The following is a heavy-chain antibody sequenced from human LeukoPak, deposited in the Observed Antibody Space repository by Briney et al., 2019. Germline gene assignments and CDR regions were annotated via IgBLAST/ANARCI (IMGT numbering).Heavy chain of an antibody. V-gene: IGHV3-33*01. CDR1: GFIFSSYG. J-gene: IGHJ4*02. CDR3: ARDGYGDYAEDY. D-gene: IGHD4-17*01. CDR2: IWYDGSNK. Sequence: GGSLRLSCAASGFIFSSYGMHWVRQAPGKGLEWVAVIWYDGSNKYYADSVKGRFTISRDNAKNSLYLQMNSLRAEDTAVYYCARDGYGDYAEDYWGQGTLVTVSS.